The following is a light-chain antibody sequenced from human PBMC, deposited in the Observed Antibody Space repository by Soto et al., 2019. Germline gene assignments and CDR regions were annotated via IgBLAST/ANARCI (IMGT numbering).Light chain of an antibody. CDR3: QHRGRWPRT. CDR2: GAS. V-gene: IGKV3-11*01. CDR1: QSVSSY. J-gene: IGKJ2*01. Sequence: EIVLTQSPATLSLSPGERATLSCRASQSVSSYLAWYQQKPGQAPRLLIYGASNRATGIPARFSGSGSGTDFTLTISSLEPEDFAVCYGQHRGRWPRTFGQGTKLESK.